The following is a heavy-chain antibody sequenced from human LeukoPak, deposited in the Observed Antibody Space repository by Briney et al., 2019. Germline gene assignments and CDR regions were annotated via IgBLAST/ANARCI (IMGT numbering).Heavy chain of an antibody. J-gene: IGHJ3*02. CDR3: ARGVDYYDSSGPDI. CDR2: ISSSSSTI. Sequence: GGSLRLSCAASGFTFSSYSMNWVRQAPGKGPEWVSYISSSSSTIYYADSVKGRFTISRDNAKNSLYLQMYSLRAEDTAVYYCARGVDYYDSSGPDIWGQGTMVTVSS. V-gene: IGHV3-48*01. D-gene: IGHD3-22*01. CDR1: GFTFSSYS.